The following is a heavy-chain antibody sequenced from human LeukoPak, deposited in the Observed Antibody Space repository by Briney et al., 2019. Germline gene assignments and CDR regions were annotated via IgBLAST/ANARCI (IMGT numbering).Heavy chain of an antibody. CDR1: GFTFSSYA. D-gene: IGHD6-13*01. J-gene: IGHJ4*02. V-gene: IGHV3-30-3*01. Sequence: PGRSLRLSCAASGFTFSSYAMHWVRQAPGKGLEWVAVISYDGSNKYYADSVKGRFTISRDNSKNTLYLQMNSLRAEDTAVYYCARAKSAAAGLDYWGQGTLVTVSS. CDR2: ISYDGSNK. CDR3: ARAKSAAAGLDY.